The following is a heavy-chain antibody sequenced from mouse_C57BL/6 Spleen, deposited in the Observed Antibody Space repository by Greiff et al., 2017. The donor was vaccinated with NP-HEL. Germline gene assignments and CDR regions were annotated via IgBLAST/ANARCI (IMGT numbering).Heavy chain of an antibody. J-gene: IGHJ4*01. CDR1: GFTFSDYY. Sequence: EVQLVESGGGLVQPGGSLKLSCAASGFTFSDYYMYWVRQTPEKRLEWVAYISNGGGSTYYPDTVKGRFTISRDNAKNTLYLQMSRLKSEDTAMYYCATVRFSYAMDYWGQGTSVTVSS. CDR2: ISNGGGST. CDR3: ATVRFSYAMDY. V-gene: IGHV5-12*01.